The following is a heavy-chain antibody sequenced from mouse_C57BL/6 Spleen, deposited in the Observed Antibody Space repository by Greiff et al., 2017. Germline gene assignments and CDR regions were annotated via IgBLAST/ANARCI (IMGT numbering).Heavy chain of an antibody. CDR3: TTDGLRYAMDY. V-gene: IGHV14-4*01. J-gene: IGHJ4*01. Sequence: EVQLKESGAELVRPGASVKLSCTASGFNIKDDYMHWVKQRPEQGLEWIGWIDPENGDTEYASKFQGKATITADTSSNTAYLQLSSLTSEDTAVYYCTTDGLRYAMDYWGQGTSVTVSS. CDR1: GFNIKDDY. D-gene: IGHD2-2*01. CDR2: IDPENGDT.